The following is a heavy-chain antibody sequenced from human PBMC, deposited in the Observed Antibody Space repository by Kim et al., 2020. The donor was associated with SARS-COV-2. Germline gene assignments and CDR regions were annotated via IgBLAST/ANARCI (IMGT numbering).Heavy chain of an antibody. V-gene: IGHV3-49*03. Sequence: GGSLRLSCTASGFTFGDYAMSWFRQAPGKGLEWVSFIRSKAYGATTEYAASVKGRFTISRDDSKSIVYLQMNSLKTEDTAVYYCAGAAVAGRADYWGQGT. D-gene: IGHD6-19*01. CDR2: IRSKAYGATT. CDR3: AGAAVAGRADY. J-gene: IGHJ4*02. CDR1: GFTFGDYA.